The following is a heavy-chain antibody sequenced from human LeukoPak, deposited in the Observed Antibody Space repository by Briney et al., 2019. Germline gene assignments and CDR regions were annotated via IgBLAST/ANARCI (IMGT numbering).Heavy chain of an antibody. CDR1: GFSFSNYA. CDR3: ARDFGLRCSGGTCYSVYYYGMDV. V-gene: IGHV3-7*03. D-gene: IGHD2-15*01. J-gene: IGHJ6*04. CDR2: IKQGGSEK. Sequence: QAGGSLRLSCSASGFSFSNYAMYWVRQATGKGLEWVANIKQGGSEKYYVDSVKGRFTISRDNAKNSLYLQMNSLRAEDTAVYYCARDFGLRCSGGTCYSVYYYGMDVWGKGTTVTVSS.